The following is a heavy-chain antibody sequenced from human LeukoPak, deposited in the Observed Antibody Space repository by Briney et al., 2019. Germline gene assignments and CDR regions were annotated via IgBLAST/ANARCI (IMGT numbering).Heavy chain of an antibody. V-gene: IGHV4-30-4*01. D-gene: IGHD3-16*01. CDR1: GDPISSGDYF. J-gene: IGHJ5*02. CDR3: ARALGDYGGPTGWFDP. Sequence: PSETLSLTCTVSGDPISSGDYFWTWLRQPPGKGLEWIGYIYSTGSTYYGPSLESRITVSLDTSKDQFSLNLRSVTAADTAVYYRARALGDYGGPTGWFDPWGQGTLVTVSS. CDR2: IYSTGST.